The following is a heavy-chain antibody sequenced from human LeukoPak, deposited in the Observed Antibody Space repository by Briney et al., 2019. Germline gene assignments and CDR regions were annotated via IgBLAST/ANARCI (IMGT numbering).Heavy chain of an antibody. CDR2: IQYDGNNK. CDR3: RQSEKTGLWNGDLWTGL. J-gene: IGHJ4*02. Sequence: GGSLRLLCAGTGLIFLNYGLHSVGQAPGKGLEWVSFIQYDGNNKLYTDSVKGRFTISRDNSKNTLDLQMNSMTGEDTAVYCIRQSEKTGLWNGDLWTGLWGQGTLVTVSS. CDR1: GLIFLNYG. D-gene: IGHD3/OR15-3a*01. V-gene: IGHV3-30*02.